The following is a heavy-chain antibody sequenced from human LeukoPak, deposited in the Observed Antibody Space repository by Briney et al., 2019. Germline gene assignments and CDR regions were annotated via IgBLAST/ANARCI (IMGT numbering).Heavy chain of an antibody. CDR2: IYYSGST. D-gene: IGHD3-10*01. V-gene: IGHV4-59*01. Sequence: SETLSLTCTVSGGSISSYYWSWIRQPPGKGLEWIGYIYYSGSTNYNPSLKSRVTISVDTSKNQFSLKLSSVTAADTAVYYCARGVGGSGSYEDYYYYYGMDVWGQGTTVTVSS. CDR3: ARGVGGSGSYEDYYYYYGMDV. J-gene: IGHJ6*02. CDR1: GGSISSYY.